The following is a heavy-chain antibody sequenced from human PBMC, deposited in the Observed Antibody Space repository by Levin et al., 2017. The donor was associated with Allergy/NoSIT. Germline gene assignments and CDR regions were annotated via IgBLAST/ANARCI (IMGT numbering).Heavy chain of an antibody. CDR2: ISYDGSNK. V-gene: IGHV3-30-3*01. D-gene: IGHD2-2*01. J-gene: IGHJ6*02. CDR3: ARDPYCISTSCPLFRYYGMDV. CDR1: GFTFSSYA. Sequence: SCAASGFTFSSYAMHWVRQAPGKGLEWVAVISYDGSNKYYADSVKGRFTISRDNSKNTLYLQMNSLRAEDTAVYYCARDPYCISTSCPLFRYYGMDVWGQGTTVTVSS.